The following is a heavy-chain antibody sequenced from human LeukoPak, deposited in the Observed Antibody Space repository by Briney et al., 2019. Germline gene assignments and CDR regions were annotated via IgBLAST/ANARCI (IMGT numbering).Heavy chain of an antibody. CDR1: GGSISSYY. D-gene: IGHD3-22*01. CDR3: ARGYYYDSSGYYMGQFDY. V-gene: IGHV4-34*01. J-gene: IGHJ4*02. Sequence: SETLSLTCTVSGGSISSYYWSWIRQPPGKGLEWIGEINHSGSTNYNPSLKSRVTISVDTSKNQCSLKLSSVTAADTAVYYCARGYYYDSSGYYMGQFDYWGQGTLVTVSS. CDR2: INHSGST.